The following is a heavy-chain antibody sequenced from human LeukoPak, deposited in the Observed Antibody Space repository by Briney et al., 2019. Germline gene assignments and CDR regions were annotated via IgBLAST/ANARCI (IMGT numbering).Heavy chain of an antibody. CDR3: ARGCSGGSCYSYYYGMDV. CDR2: IWYDGSNK. Sequence: GGSLRLSCAASGFTFSSYGMHWVRQAPGKGLEWEAVIWYDGSNKYYADSVKGRFTISRDNSKNTLYLQMNSLRAEDTAVYYCARGCSGGSCYSYYYGMDVWGKGTTVTVSS. J-gene: IGHJ6*04. D-gene: IGHD2-15*01. CDR1: GFTFSSYG. V-gene: IGHV3-33*01.